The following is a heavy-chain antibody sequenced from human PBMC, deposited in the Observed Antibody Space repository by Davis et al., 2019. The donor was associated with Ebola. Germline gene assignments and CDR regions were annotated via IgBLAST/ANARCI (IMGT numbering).Heavy chain of an antibody. D-gene: IGHD3-22*01. V-gene: IGHV1-69*04. CDR3: ARVSYDSSGYYLQYYFDY. Sequence: SVKVSCKASGGTFSSYAISWVRQAPGQGLEWLGRIIPIRDRTDYAQKFQGRVTITADKSTSTAYMELSSLRSEDTAVYYCARVSYDSSGYYLQYYFDYWGQGTLVTVSS. CDR1: GGTFSSYA. CDR2: IIPIRDRT. J-gene: IGHJ4*02.